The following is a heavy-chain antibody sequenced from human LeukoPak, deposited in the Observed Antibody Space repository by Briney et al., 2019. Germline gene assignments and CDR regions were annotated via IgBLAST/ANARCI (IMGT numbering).Heavy chain of an antibody. Sequence: GGSLRLSCAASGFTLGSYGMSWVRQAPGKGLEWVSFITPNADRTSYADSVEGRFTISRDNPRNTLYMQMNSLRDEDTAVYYCAIMHGYYDGSGYWVQWGQGTLVTVSS. CDR3: AIMHGYYDGSGYWVQ. J-gene: IGHJ1*01. D-gene: IGHD3-22*01. CDR1: GFTLGSYG. CDR2: ITPNADRT. V-gene: IGHV3-23*01.